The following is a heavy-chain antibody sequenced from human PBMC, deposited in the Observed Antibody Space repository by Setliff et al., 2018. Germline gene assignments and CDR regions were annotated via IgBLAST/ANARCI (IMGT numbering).Heavy chain of an antibody. Sequence: ASVKVSCKVSGYDFRGHGINWVRQAPGQGPEWMGWISPYSGSASYAEKVLGRVTVTTDTSTGTAYMELGSLTSDDTAIYYCARINFYVSSGYYYAPDYWGPGTLVTVSS. CDR1: GYDFRGHG. CDR3: ARINFYVSSGYYYAPDY. V-gene: IGHV1-18*01. CDR2: ISPYSGSA. D-gene: IGHD3-22*01. J-gene: IGHJ4*02.